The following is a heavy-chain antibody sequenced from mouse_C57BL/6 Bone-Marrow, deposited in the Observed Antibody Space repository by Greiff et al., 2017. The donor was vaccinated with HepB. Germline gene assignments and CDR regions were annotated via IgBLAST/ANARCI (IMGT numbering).Heavy chain of an antibody. V-gene: IGHV1-69*01. Sequence: QVQLQQPGAELVMPGASVKLSCKASGYTFTSYWMHWVKQRPGQGLEWIGEIDPSDSYTNYNQKFQGKSTLTVDKSSSTAYMQLSSLTSEDSAVYYCAREYAMDYWGQGTSVTVSA. CDR2: IDPSDSYT. J-gene: IGHJ4*01. CDR1: GYTFTSYW. CDR3: AREYAMDY.